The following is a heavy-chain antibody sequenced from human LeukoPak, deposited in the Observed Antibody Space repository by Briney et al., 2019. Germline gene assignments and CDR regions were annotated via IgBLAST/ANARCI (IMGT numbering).Heavy chain of an antibody. CDR1: GGSINSCY. CDR3: ARRGDGYPYYFDY. V-gene: IGHV4-59*08. J-gene: IGHJ4*02. Sequence: SETLSLTCTVSGGSINSCYWSWIRQPPGKGLEWIGYIHYGGSTNYNPSLKSRVTISVDTSKNQFSLKLSSVTAADTAVYYCARRGDGYPYYFDYWGQGTLVTVSS. D-gene: IGHD5-24*01. CDR2: IHYGGST.